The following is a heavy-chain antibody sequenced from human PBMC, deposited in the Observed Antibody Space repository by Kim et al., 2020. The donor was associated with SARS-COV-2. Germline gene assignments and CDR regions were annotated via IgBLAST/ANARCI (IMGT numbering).Heavy chain of an antibody. CDR1: GGSISSGGYY. J-gene: IGHJ6*02. V-gene: IGHV4-31*03. Sequence: SETLSLTCTVSGGSISSGGYYWSWIRQHPGKGLEWIGYIYYSGSTYYNPSLKSRVTISVDTSKNQFSLKLSSVTAADTAVYYCARDTYYDILTGYETYYCGMDVWGQGTTVRVSS. CDR3: ARDTYYDILTGYETYYCGMDV. CDR2: IYYSGST. D-gene: IGHD3-9*01.